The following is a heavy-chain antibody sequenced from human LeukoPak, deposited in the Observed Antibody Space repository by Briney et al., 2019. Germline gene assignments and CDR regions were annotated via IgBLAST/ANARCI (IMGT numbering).Heavy chain of an antibody. Sequence: GGSLRLSCAASGFIFNTYAMSWVRQAPGKGLEWVSTIRGSGESTHYADSVQGRFTISRDNSKNTLYLQMNSLRAEDTAVYYCARIRGGWYIDYWGQGTLVTVSS. CDR3: ARIRGGWYIDY. CDR2: IRGSGEST. J-gene: IGHJ4*02. V-gene: IGHV3-23*01. D-gene: IGHD3-10*01. CDR1: GFIFNTYA.